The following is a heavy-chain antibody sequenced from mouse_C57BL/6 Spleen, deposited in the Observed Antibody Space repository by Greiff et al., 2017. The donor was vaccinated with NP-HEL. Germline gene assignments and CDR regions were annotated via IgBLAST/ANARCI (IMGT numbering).Heavy chain of an antibody. D-gene: IGHD3-2*02. CDR3: ARGAQAYFDY. V-gene: IGHV1-80*01. Sequence: QVQLKESGAELVKPGASVKISCKASGYAFSSYWMNWVKQRPGKGLEWIGQIYPGDGDTNYTGKFKGKATLTADKSSSTAYMQLSSLTSEASAVYFCARGAQAYFDYWGQGTTLTVSS. J-gene: IGHJ2*01. CDR1: GYAFSSYW. CDR2: IYPGDGDT.